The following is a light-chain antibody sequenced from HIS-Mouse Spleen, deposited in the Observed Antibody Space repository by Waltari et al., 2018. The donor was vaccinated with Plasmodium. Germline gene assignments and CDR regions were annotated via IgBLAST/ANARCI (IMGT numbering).Light chain of an antibody. CDR1: SSDVGGYNS. CDR3: CSYAGSYTYV. V-gene: IGLV2-11*01. CDR2: DVS. J-gene: IGLJ1*01. Sequence: QSALTQPRSVSGSPGQSVTIPCTGTSSDVGGYNSVSWYQQHPGKAPKLIIYDVSKRPSGVPDRFSGSKSGNTASLTISGLQAEDEADYYCCSYAGSYTYVFGTGTKVTVL.